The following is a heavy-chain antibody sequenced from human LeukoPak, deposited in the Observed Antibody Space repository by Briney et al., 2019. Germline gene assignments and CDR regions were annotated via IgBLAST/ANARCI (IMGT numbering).Heavy chain of an antibody. CDR2: ISGSGGST. CDR3: AKSRGVQYGIYYYYYGMDV. CDR1: GFTFSSYA. V-gene: IGHV3-23*01. Sequence: GGSLRLSCAASGFTFSSYAMSWVRQAPGKGLEWVSAISGSGGSTYYADSVKGRFTISRDNSKNTLYLQMNSLRAEDTAVYYCAKSRGVQYGIYYYYYGMDVWGQGTTVTVSS. J-gene: IGHJ6*02. D-gene: IGHD1-1*01.